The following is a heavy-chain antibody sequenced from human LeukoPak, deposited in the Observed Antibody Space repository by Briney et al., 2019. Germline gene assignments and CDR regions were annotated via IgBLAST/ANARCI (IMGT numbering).Heavy chain of an antibody. Sequence: PSETLSLTCTVSGGSISSSSYSWGWIRQPPGKGLEWIATLYYSGITYYNPSLKSRVAISADTSKNQFSLKLNSVTAADTAVYYCARRTAAETIDYWGQGTLVSVSS. CDR1: GGSISSSSYS. CDR2: LYYSGIT. J-gene: IGHJ4*02. CDR3: ARRTAAETIDY. V-gene: IGHV4-39*01. D-gene: IGHD6-13*01.